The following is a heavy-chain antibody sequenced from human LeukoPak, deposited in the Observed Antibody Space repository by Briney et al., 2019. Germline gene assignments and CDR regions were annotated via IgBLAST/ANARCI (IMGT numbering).Heavy chain of an antibody. CDR1: GYTLTELS. CDR3: ATGPSKSYYNPKHNWFDP. Sequence: GASVKVSFKVSGYTLTELSMHWVRQAPGKGLEWMGGFDPEDGETIYAQKFQGRVTMTEDTSTDTAYMELSSLRSEDTAVYYCATGPSKSYYNPKHNWFDPWGQGTLVTVSS. CDR2: FDPEDGET. V-gene: IGHV1-24*01. J-gene: IGHJ5*02. D-gene: IGHD3-10*01.